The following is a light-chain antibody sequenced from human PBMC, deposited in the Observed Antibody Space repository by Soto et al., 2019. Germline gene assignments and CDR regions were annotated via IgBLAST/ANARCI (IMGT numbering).Light chain of an antibody. CDR1: QSVYSK. V-gene: IGKV3-15*01. CDR3: QRYSDWPPWT. J-gene: IGKJ1*01. CDR2: DAS. Sequence: EIVMTQSPATLSVSPGERATLSCRASQSVYSKLAWYQQKPGQAPRLLIYDASIRATGIPDRFIGSGSGTEFTLTITSLQSEDFAVYYCQRYSDWPPWTFGQGTKVDIK.